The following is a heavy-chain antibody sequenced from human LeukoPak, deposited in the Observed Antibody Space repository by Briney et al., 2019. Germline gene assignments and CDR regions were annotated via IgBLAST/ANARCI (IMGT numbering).Heavy chain of an antibody. Sequence: LGESLKISCKCSGYTFTSYWIAWVRQMPGKGLEWMGIIYPSDSETGYSPSFQGQVTISADKSISTAYLQWSSLKASDTAMYYCARRGLDILTGYYHFDYWGQGTLVTVSS. V-gene: IGHV5-51*01. CDR2: IYPSDSET. D-gene: IGHD3-9*01. J-gene: IGHJ4*02. CDR3: ARRGLDILTGYYHFDY. CDR1: GYTFTSYW.